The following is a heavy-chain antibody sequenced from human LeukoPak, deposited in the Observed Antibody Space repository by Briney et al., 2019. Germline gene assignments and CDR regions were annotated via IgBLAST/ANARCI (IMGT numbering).Heavy chain of an antibody. D-gene: IGHD3-22*01. V-gene: IGHV3-53*01. J-gene: IGHJ4*02. CDR3: ARVPSYYDSRGPGH. CDR1: GFTFTNYA. Sequence: GGSLRPSCAASGFTFTNYALNWVRQAPGKGLEWVSVIYSGGSTYYADSVKGRFTISSDNSKNTLYLQMNSLTAEDTAVYYCARVPSYYDSRGPGHWGLGTLVTVFS. CDR2: IYSGGST.